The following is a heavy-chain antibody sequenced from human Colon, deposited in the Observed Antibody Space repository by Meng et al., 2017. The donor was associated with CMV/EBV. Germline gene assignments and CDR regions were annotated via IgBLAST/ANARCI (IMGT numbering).Heavy chain of an antibody. CDR2: ITGSSSHI. CDR1: GFTFSNYP. D-gene: IGHD3-9*01. Sequence: GESLKISCVASGFTFSNYPMYWVRQAPGKGLEWVASITGSSSHIYYADSVKGRFTISRDDARKSLYLQMNSLRAEDTAVYYCARSRNALVRYSDIPSLWGQGTTVTVSS. J-gene: IGHJ6*02. V-gene: IGHV3-21*01. CDR3: ARSRNALVRYSDIPSL.